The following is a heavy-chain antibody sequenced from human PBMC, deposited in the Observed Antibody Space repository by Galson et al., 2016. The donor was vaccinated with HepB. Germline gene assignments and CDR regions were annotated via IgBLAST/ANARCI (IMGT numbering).Heavy chain of an antibody. Sequence: SLRLSCAASGFTFSSCPMSWVRQAPGTGLEWVSRISGSGGGTSYADSVKGRFTFSRDDSKNTLYLQMNSLRAEDTAVYYCATDGPWGRARCHGSHPCGLDVWGQATTVTVSS. V-gene: IGHV3-23*01. CDR1: GFTFSSCP. D-gene: IGHD1-26*01. J-gene: IGHJ6*02. CDR2: ISGSGGGT. CDR3: ATDGPWGRARCHGSHPCGLDV.